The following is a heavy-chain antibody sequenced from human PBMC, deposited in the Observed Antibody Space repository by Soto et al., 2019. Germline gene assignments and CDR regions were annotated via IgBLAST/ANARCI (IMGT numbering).Heavy chain of an antibody. CDR1: GFTFSSYG. D-gene: IGHD5-12*01. CDR3: AKDPVATSGPYYYMDV. CDR2: ISYDGSNK. J-gene: IGHJ6*03. Sequence: GGSLRLSCAASGFTFSSYGMHWVRQAPGKGLEWVAVISYDGSNKYYADSVKGRFTISRDNSKNTLYLQMNSLRAEDTAVYYCAKDPVATSGPYYYMDVWGKGTTVTVSS. V-gene: IGHV3-30*18.